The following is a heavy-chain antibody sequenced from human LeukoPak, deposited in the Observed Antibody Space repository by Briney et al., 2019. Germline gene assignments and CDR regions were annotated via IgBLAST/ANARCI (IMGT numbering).Heavy chain of an antibody. V-gene: IGHV3-74*01. CDR2: INSDGSST. J-gene: IGHJ5*02. D-gene: IGHD6-13*01. Sequence: GGSLRLSRAASGFTFSSYWMHWVRQAPGKGLVWVSRINSDGSSTSYADSVEGRFTISRDNAKNTLYLQMNSLRAEDTAVYYCARDRYSSSWYQATWGQGTLVTVSS. CDR3: ARDRYSSSWYQAT. CDR1: GFTFSSYW.